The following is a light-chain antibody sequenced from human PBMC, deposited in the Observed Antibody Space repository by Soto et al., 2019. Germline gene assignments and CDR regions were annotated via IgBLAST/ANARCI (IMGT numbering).Light chain of an antibody. CDR2: SSN. Sequence: QSVLTQPPSASGTPGQRVTISCSGRSSSIGSNTVNWYQQLPGTAPKLLIYSSNQRPSGVPDRFSGSKSGTSASLAISGLQSEDERDYYCPAWDDSLNGYVFGAGAKVTVL. J-gene: IGLJ1*01. CDR1: SSSIGSNT. V-gene: IGLV1-44*01. CDR3: PAWDDSLNGYV.